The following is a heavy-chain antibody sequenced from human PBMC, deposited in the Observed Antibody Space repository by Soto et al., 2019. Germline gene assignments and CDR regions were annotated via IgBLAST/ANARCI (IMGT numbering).Heavy chain of an antibody. CDR1: GGTFNSYV. CDR3: ASDLGSGYDPGDY. J-gene: IGHJ4*02. CDR2: IISIFGTT. Sequence: QVQLVQSGAEVKKRGSSVKVSCKASGGTFNSYVFNWVRQAPGQGLEWMGGIISIFGTTNYGQKFQGRVTITAYESTGTGFMELSSRPSEDTAIYNCASDLGSGYDPGDYGCQEPLVTVTS. D-gene: IGHD5-12*01. V-gene: IGHV1-69*12.